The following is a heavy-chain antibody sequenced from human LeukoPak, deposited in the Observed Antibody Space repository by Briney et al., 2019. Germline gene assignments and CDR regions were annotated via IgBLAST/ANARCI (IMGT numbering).Heavy chain of an antibody. D-gene: IGHD6-25*01. CDR1: GFTFSSYW. J-gene: IGHJ6*02. Sequence: GGSLRLSRAASGFTFSSYWMSWVRQAPGKGLEWVANIKQDGSEKYYVDSVKGRFTISRDNAKNSLYLQMNSLRAEDTAVYYCARDSTQQRGGGYYYYYGMDVWGQGTTVTVSS. CDR3: ARDSTQQRGGGYYYYYGMDV. V-gene: IGHV3-7*01. CDR2: IKQDGSEK.